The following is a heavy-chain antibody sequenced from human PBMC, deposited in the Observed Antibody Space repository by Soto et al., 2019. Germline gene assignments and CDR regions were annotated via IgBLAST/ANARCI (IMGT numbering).Heavy chain of an antibody. CDR3: AKGHYDSSGYYYDY. CDR1: GFTFSSYG. D-gene: IGHD3-22*01. Sequence: QVQLVESGGGVVQPGRSLRLSCAASGFTFSSYGMHWVRQAPGKWLEWVAVISYEGNNKYYADSVKGRFTISRDNSNNTLYLQMDSLRAKNTAVYYCAKGHYDSSGYYYDYWGQGTMDTVSS. J-gene: IGHJ4*02. V-gene: IGHV3-30*18. CDR2: ISYEGNNK.